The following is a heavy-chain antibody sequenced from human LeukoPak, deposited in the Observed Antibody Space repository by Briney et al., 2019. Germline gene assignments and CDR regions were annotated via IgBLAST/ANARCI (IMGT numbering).Heavy chain of an antibody. V-gene: IGHV3-7*01. CDR1: W. CDR2: IKQDGSEK. J-gene: IGHJ4*02. CDR3: ARGEWLRSHYFDF. Sequence: WXXWXXQAXGXGLGWVANIKQDGSEKYYVDSVKGRFTISRDNAKNSLYLQMNSLRAEDTAVYYCARGEWLRSHYFDFWGQGTLVTVSS. D-gene: IGHD5-12*01.